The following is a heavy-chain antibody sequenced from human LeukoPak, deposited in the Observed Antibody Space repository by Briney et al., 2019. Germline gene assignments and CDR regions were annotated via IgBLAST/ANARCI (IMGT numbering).Heavy chain of an antibody. CDR1: GGSISSYY. CDR2: IYTSGST. Sequence: PSETLSLTCTVSGGSISSYYWSWIRQPAGKELEWIGRIYTSGSTNYNPTLKSRVTMSVDTSKNQFSLKLSSVTAADTAVYYCARHSRSGYSDYESAFDIWGQGTMVIVSS. J-gene: IGHJ3*02. V-gene: IGHV4-4*07. D-gene: IGHD5-12*01. CDR3: ARHSRSGYSDYESAFDI.